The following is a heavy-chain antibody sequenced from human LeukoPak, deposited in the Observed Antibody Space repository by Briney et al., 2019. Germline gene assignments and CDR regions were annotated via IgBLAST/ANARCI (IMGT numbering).Heavy chain of an antibody. V-gene: IGHV3-7*02. CDR1: GFTFSNYW. CDR2: IKQDGNEK. Sequence: GGSLRLSYAASGFTFSNYWMSWVRQAPGKGLEWVANIKQDGNEKYYVDSVKGRFTISRDNAKNSLYLQMNSLRADDTAVYYCARGGGGMVIGDYWGQGTLVTVSS. D-gene: IGHD3-16*01. J-gene: IGHJ4*02. CDR3: ARGGGGMVIGDY.